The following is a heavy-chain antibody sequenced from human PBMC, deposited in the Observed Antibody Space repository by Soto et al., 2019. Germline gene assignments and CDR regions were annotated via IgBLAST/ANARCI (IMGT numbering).Heavy chain of an antibody. J-gene: IGHJ4*02. CDR1: GYTLTRYY. Sequence: ASVKVSRQASGYTLTRYYMHWVRQAPGQGLEWMGWINPNSGGTNYAQKFQGWVTMTRDTSISTAYMELSRLRSDDTAVYYCARDWVDRRGYFDYWGQGTLVTVSS. CDR2: INPNSGGT. D-gene: IGHD5-12*01. V-gene: IGHV1-2*04. CDR3: ARDWVDRRGYFDY.